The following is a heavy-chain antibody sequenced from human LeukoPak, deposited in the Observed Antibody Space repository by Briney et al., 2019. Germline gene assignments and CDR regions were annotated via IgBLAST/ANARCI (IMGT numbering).Heavy chain of an antibody. J-gene: IGHJ5*02. CDR3: VRDLVGRDDT. D-gene: IGHD1-26*01. CDR1: GFTFSTYW. CDR2: TNPDGSST. Sequence: GGSLRLSCAASGFTFSTYWFHWARQAPGEGPVWVSRTNPDGSSTDHADSVRGRFVISRDNARNTLYLQMNSLRAEDTAVYYCVRDLVGRDDTWGQGTLVTVSS. V-gene: IGHV3-74*01.